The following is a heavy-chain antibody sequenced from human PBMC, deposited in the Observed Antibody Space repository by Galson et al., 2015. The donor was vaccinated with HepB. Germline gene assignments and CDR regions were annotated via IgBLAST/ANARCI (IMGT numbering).Heavy chain of an antibody. CDR1: GYNFTNYW. CDR3: ARQPTATTRYGMDV. CDR2: IYPDDSDT. Sequence: QSGAEMKKPGESLKISCKVSGYNFTNYWIGWVRQMPGKGLEWMGIIYPDDSDTKYSPSFQGQVTISADKSISTAYLQWNSLRASDTAIYYCARQPTATTRYGMDVWGQGTTVTVSS. D-gene: IGHD4-11*01. V-gene: IGHV5-51*01. J-gene: IGHJ6*02.